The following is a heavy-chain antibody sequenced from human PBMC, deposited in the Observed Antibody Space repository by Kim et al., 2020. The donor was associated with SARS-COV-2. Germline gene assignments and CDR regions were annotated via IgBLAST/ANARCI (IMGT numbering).Heavy chain of an antibody. V-gene: IGHV3-23*01. CDR1: GFTFSSYA. J-gene: IGHJ4*02. CDR3: AKDVSLSSSWLFDY. Sequence: GGSLRLSCAASGFTFSSYAMSWVRQAPGKGLEWVSAISGSGGSTYYADSVKGRFTISRDNSKNTLYLQMNSLRAEDMAVYYCAKDVSLSSSWLFDYWGQGTLVTVSS. CDR2: ISGSGGST. D-gene: IGHD6-13*01.